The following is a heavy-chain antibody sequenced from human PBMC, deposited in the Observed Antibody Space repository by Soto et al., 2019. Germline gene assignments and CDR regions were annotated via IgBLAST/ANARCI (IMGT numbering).Heavy chain of an antibody. Sequence: QITLKESGPTLVKPTQTLTLTCTFSGFSLSTHGVGVGWVRQPAGKALEWLALIYWDDDKRYSASLNSRLTLTQDTSKNQVVLTMTNMDPVETATYYCAHAMLYCTGGSCSTWFDSWGQGTLVTVSS. J-gene: IGHJ5*01. D-gene: IGHD2-15*01. CDR2: IYWDDDK. V-gene: IGHV2-5*02. CDR1: GFSLSTHGVG. CDR3: AHAMLYCTGGSCSTWFDS.